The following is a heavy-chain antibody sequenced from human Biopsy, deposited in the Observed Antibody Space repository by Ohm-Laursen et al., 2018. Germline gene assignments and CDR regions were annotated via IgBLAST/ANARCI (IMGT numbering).Heavy chain of an antibody. V-gene: IGHV3-21*01. CDR3: ARIFLVGVTPGYGMDV. D-gene: IGHD1-26*01. CDR1: GFTFSPYT. CDR2: ISSSGNFM. Sequence: SLRLSCAASGFTFSPYTMTWVRQAPGKGLEWDSSISSSGNFMYYTDSVNGRFTISRDNAKNSLYLQMNSLRAEDTALYYCARIFLVGVTPGYGMDVWGQGTTVTVSS. J-gene: IGHJ6*02.